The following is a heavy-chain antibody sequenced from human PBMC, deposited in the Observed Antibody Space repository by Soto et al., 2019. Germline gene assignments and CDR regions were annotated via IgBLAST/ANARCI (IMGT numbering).Heavy chain of an antibody. CDR1: VFTFSSYS. V-gene: IGHV3-48*02. Sequence: VVTLRLSCAPSVFTFSSYSMNWVRQSPGEGLEWVSYISSSSSTIYYADSVKGRFTISRANAKNSLYLPMNSLRDEDTAVDYCARGYYWSSISCYTWDYYNYRMNVWGQGTTVTVSS. CDR3: ARGYYWSSISCYTWDYYNYRMNV. D-gene: IGHD2-2*02. J-gene: IGHJ6*02. CDR2: ISSSSSTI.